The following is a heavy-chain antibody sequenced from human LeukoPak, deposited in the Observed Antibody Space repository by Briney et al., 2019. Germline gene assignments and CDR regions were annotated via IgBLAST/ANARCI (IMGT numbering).Heavy chain of an antibody. D-gene: IGHD3-10*01. CDR1: GDSINNYY. J-gene: IGHJ4*02. V-gene: IGHV4-59*08. CDR2: IYSSGST. CDR3: ARHRGSGSPYFDY. Sequence: SATLSLTCTVSGDSINNYYWSWIRQSPGKGLEWIGYIYSSGSTKYNPSLKSRVTISVDTSKNQFSLKLSSVTAADTAVYYCARHRGSGSPYFDYWGQGTLVTVSS.